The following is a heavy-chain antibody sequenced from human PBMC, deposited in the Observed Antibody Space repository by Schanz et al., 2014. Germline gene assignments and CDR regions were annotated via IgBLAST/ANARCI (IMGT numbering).Heavy chain of an antibody. CDR3: ARDRRNADLDY. J-gene: IGHJ4*02. V-gene: IGHV3-23*01. Sequence: EVQLLESGGGLVQPGGSLRLSCAASGFTFSAYAMTWVRQIPGKGLEWVSSFNDGGVNKYYADSVKGRFTISSDNSKSTLYLQMSSLRAEDTAVYYCARDRRNADLDYWGQGTLVTVSS. CDR2: FNDGGVNK. CDR1: GFTFSAYA. D-gene: IGHD1-1*01.